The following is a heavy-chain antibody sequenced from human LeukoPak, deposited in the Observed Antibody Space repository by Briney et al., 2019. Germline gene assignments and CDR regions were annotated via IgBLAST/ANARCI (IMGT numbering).Heavy chain of an antibody. CDR3: ARTSGPYYYDSSGPPPAQGFDY. D-gene: IGHD3-22*01. CDR1: GGSISSSSYY. J-gene: IGHJ4*02. Sequence: SETLSLTCTVSGGSISSSSYYWGWIRQPPGKGLEWIGSIYSSGSTYYNPSLKSRVTISVDTSKNQFSLKLSSVTAADTAVYYCARTSGPYYYDSSGPPPAQGFDYWGQGTLVTVSS. V-gene: IGHV4-39*01. CDR2: IYSSGST.